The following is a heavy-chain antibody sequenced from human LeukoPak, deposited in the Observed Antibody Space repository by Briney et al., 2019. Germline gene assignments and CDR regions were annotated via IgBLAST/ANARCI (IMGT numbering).Heavy chain of an antibody. D-gene: IGHD3-10*01. CDR2: IYYGGST. CDR3: ARASQLWSLDY. J-gene: IGHJ4*02. CDR1: GGSISSYY. Sequence: SETLSLTCTVSGGSISSYYWSWIRQPPGKGLEWIGYIYYGGSTNYNPSLKSRVTISVDTSKNQFSLKLSSVTAADTAVYYCARASQLWSLDYWGQGTLVTVSS. V-gene: IGHV4-59*01.